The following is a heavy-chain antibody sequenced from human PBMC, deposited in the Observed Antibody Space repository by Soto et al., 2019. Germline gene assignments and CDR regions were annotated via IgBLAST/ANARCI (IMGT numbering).Heavy chain of an antibody. CDR2: ISYDGSNK. D-gene: IGHD6-13*01. Sequence: QVQLVESGGGVVQPGRSLRLSCAASGFTFSSYGMHWVRQAPGKGLEWVAAISYDGSNKYYADFVKGRFTISRDNSKNTLYLQMNSRRAEDTDVYYCAKDHKGYRRTSPRINYYYYDMDVWGQGTTVTVSS. V-gene: IGHV3-30*18. CDR1: GFTFSSYG. CDR3: AKDHKGYRRTSPRINYYYYDMDV. J-gene: IGHJ6*02.